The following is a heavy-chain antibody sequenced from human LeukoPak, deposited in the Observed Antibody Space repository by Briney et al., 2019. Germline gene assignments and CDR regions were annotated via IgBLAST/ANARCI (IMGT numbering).Heavy chain of an antibody. Sequence: ASVKVSCKASGYTFTGYYMHWVRQAPGQGLEWMGWINPNSGATNYAQNFQGRVTMTRDTSISTAYMELSRLRSDDTAVYYCARPLLWWPQVGYFDYWGQGTLVSVSS. CDR2: INPNSGAT. CDR1: GYTFTGYY. J-gene: IGHJ4*02. CDR3: ARPLLWWPQVGYFDY. V-gene: IGHV1-2*02. D-gene: IGHD4/OR15-4a*01.